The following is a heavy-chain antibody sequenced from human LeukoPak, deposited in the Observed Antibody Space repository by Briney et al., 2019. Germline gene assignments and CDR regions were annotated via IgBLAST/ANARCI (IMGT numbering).Heavy chain of an antibody. D-gene: IGHD3-3*01. CDR2: IIPILGIA. J-gene: IGHJ5*02. CDR1: GGTFSSYA. Sequence: SVKVSCKASGGTFSSYAISWVRQAPGQGLEWMGRIIPILGIANYAQKFQGRVTITADKSTSTAYMELSSLRSEDTAVYYCARHEYYDFWSGLDPWGQGTLVTVSS. V-gene: IGHV1-69*04. CDR3: ARHEYYDFWSGLDP.